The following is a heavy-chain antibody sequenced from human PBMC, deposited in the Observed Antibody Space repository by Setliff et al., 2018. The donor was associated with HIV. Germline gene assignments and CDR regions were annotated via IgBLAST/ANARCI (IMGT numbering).Heavy chain of an antibody. CDR3: ARATESTSYEYVWGSYRYTLGY. CDR1: GDTFSSYG. D-gene: IGHD3-16*02. V-gene: IGHV1-69*13. CDR2: IIPIFGST. J-gene: IGHJ4*02. Sequence: VASVKVSCKASGDTFSSYGISWVRQATGQGLEWVGGIIPIFGSTNHAQKFQGRVTITADESTSTAYMELSSLKSEDTAIYYCARATESTSYEYVWGSYRYTLGYWGQGTLVTVSS.